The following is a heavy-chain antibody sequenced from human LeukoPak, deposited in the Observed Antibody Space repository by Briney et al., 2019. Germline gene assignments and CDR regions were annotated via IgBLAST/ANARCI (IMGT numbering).Heavy chain of an antibody. CDR3: ARQRTRGSWAFDI. Sequence: SETLSLTCTVSGGSINSSSYWWGWIRQPPGKGLEWIGSIYYSGSTYYNPSLKSRVTISVDTSNNQFSLKLSSVTAADTAVHYCARQRTRGSWAFDIWGQGTMVPVSS. CDR1: GGSINSSSYW. J-gene: IGHJ3*02. CDR2: IYYSGST. D-gene: IGHD3-10*01. V-gene: IGHV4-39*01.